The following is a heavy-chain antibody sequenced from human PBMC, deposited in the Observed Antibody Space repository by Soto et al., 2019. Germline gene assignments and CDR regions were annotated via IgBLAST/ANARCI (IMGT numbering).Heavy chain of an antibody. V-gene: IGHV4-39*01. J-gene: IGHJ1*01. CDR2: VYYSGAT. Sequence: PSETLSLTCSVSGGPISSDDYYWAWIRQPPGKGLEWIGTVYYSGATYYNPSLKSRVAMSVDPSKSQFSLKVTSVTAEDTAVYYGAKSPPGIKSAWYFHHWGQGSLVTVSS. CDR3: AKSPPGIKSAWYFHH. CDR1: GGPISSDDYY. D-gene: IGHD1-20*01.